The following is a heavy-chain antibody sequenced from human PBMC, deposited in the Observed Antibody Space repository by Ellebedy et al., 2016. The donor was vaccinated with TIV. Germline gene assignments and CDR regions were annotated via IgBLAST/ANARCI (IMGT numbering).Heavy chain of an antibody. CDR2: IIPIFGTA. CDR1: GGTFSSYA. CDR3: AREGGSYTHYFDY. D-gene: IGHD1-26*01. J-gene: IGHJ4*02. Sequence: AASVKVSCKASGGTFSSYAISWVRQAPGQGLEWMGGIIPIFGTANYAQKFQGRVTITADESTSTAYMELNSLRAEDTAVYYCAREGGSYTHYFDYWGLGTLVTVSS. V-gene: IGHV1-69*13.